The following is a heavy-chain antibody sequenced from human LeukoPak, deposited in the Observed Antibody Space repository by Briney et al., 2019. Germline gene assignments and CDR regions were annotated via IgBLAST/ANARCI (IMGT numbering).Heavy chain of an antibody. CDR3: VASYGGYVLDY. J-gene: IGHJ4*02. CDR2: VFNNGGT. CDR1: GGSIGSYH. D-gene: IGHD5-12*01. Sequence: PSETLSPTCSVSGGSIGSYHWNWIRQPSGKGLEWIGIVFNNGGTKHNPSLTSRVAISVDTSKNQFALKLSSVTAADTAVYYCVASYGGYVLDYWGQGALVIVSS. V-gene: IGHV4-59*01.